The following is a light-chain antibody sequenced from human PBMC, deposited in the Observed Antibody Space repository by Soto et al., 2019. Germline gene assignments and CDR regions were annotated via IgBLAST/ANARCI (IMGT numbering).Light chain of an antibody. CDR3: CSHAGLYV. Sequence: QSALTQPASVSGSPGQSITISCTGTSGDVGSYTLVSWYQHHPGKVPKLIIYEGIKRPSGVSDRFSGSPSGNTASLTISGLQAEDAADYYCCSHAGLYVFGTGTKVTVL. J-gene: IGLJ1*01. CDR1: SGDVGSYTL. CDR2: EGI. V-gene: IGLV2-23*01.